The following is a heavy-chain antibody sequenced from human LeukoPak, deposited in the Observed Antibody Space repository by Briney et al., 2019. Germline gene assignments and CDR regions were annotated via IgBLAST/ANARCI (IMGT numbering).Heavy chain of an antibody. Sequence: GESLKISCKGSGYSFTSYWIGWVRQMPGKGLEGMGIIYPGDSDTRYSPSFQGQVTISADKSISTAYLQWSSLKASDTAMYYCARGQGYYDSSGYYHYWGQGTLVTVSS. V-gene: IGHV5-51*01. J-gene: IGHJ4*02. D-gene: IGHD3-22*01. CDR1: GYSFTSYW. CDR2: IYPGDSDT. CDR3: ARGQGYYDSSGYYHY.